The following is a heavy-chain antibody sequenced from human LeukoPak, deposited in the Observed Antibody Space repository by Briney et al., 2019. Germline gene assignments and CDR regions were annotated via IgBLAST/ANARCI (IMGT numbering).Heavy chain of an antibody. CDR1: GFTFSYYY. CDR3: VRDGGVSGYDLLDY. J-gene: IGHJ4*02. Sequence: GGSLSLSCAASGFTFSYYYMSGVRQAPGKGLEWVAHINQDGSEEHYMDSVKARFTISRDNAKNSLSLQMNSLRAEDTAVYYCVRDGGVSGYDLLDYWGQGTLVTVSS. CDR2: INQDGSEE. V-gene: IGHV3-7*01. D-gene: IGHD5-12*01.